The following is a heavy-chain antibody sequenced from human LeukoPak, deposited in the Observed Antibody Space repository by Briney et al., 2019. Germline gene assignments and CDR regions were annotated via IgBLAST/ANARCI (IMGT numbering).Heavy chain of an antibody. CDR2: INQGGSVK. CDR3: ARVGYSGWNLEY. J-gene: IGHJ4*02. V-gene: IGHV3-7*01. CDR1: GFTFRSYW. Sequence: GGSLRLSCAASGFTFRSYWMSWVRQAPGRGLEWVANINQGGSVKYYVDSVKGRFTISRDHAKNSLYVQMNSLRDEATAVYYCARVGYSGWNLEYWGQGTLVTVSS. D-gene: IGHD5-12*01.